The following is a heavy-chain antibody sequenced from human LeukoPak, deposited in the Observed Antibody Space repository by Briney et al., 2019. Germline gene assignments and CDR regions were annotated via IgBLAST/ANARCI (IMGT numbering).Heavy chain of an antibody. J-gene: IGHJ6*03. V-gene: IGHV1-8*01. CDR2: MNPNSGNT. D-gene: IGHD3-22*01. CDR1: GYTFTSYD. Sequence: GASVKVSCKASGYTFTSYDINWVRQATGQGLEWMGWMNPNSGNTGYAQKFQGRVTMTRNTSISTAYMELSGLRSEDTAVYYCARALYYYDSSGYYSIRWGYYYYYMDVWGKGTTVTVSS. CDR3: ARALYYYDSSGYYSIRWGYYYYYMDV.